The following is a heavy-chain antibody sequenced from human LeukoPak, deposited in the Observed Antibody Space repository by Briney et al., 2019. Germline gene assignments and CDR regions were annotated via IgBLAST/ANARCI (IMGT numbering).Heavy chain of an antibody. CDR2: IYYSGST. Sequence: SETLSLTCTVSGGSISSYRYYWGWIRQPPGKGLEWIGNIYYSGSTFYNPSLKSRVTISLDTSKNHFSLKLSSVTAADTAVYYCARDIGADEGGDSGRFDSWGQGTLVSVSS. CDR3: ARDIGADEGGDSGRFDS. J-gene: IGHJ5*01. V-gene: IGHV4-39*07. CDR1: GGSISSYRYY. D-gene: IGHD6-19*01.